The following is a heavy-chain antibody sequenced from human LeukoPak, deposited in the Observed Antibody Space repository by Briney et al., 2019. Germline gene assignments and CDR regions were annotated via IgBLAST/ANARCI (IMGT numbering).Heavy chain of an antibody. V-gene: IGHV4-34*01. CDR2: INHSGST. CDR1: GGSFSGYY. J-gene: IGHJ4*02. D-gene: IGHD3-22*01. CDR3: ARGGYYDSSGYSNAFDY. Sequence: SETLSLTCAVYGGSFSGYYWSWIRQPPGKGLEWIGEINHSGSTNYNPSLKSRVTISVDTSKNQFSLKLSSVTAADTAVYYCARGGYYDSSGYSNAFDYWGQGTLVTVSS.